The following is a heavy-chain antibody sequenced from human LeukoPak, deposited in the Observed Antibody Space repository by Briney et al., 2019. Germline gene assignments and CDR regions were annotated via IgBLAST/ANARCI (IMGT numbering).Heavy chain of an antibody. D-gene: IGHD2-2*01. V-gene: IGHV4-31*03. CDR1: GGSLTSGGYY. CDR3: ARHQCRAAVVPAVTSGDYYFYMDV. J-gene: IGHJ6*03. CDR2: IYHSGST. Sequence: PSQTLSLNCTVSGGSLTSGGYYWSWICPNPGKGLASTGTIYHSGSTYYNPSLKSRVTISVDTSMNQFSLKLSSVTAGDTAAYYCARHQCRAAVVPAVTSGDYYFYMDVWGKGTAGTVSS.